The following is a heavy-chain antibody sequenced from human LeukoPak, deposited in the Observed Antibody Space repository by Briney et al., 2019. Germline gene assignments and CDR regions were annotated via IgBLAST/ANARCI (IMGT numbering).Heavy chain of an antibody. CDR1: GGSISSGGYY. J-gene: IGHJ3*02. D-gene: IGHD2-15*01. CDR3: ARVARGAFDI. V-gene: IGHV4-30-2*02. CDR2: IYHSGST. Sequence: SETLSLTCTVSGGSISSGGYYWSWIRQPPGKGLEWIGYIYHSGSTYYNPSLKSRVTISVDRSKNQFSLKLSSVTAADTAVYYCARVARGAFDIWGQGTMVTVSS.